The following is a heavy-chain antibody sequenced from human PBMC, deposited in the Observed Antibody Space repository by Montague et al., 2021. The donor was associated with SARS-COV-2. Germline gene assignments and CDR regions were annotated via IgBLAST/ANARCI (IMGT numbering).Heavy chain of an antibody. D-gene: IGHD3-16*01. CDR3: ARAPFMITFGGVITRLRGYYFDY. CDR2: IYYSGST. Sequence: SETLSLTCTVSGGSISSGSYYWGWIRQPPGKGLEWIGSIYYSGSTYYNPSLKSRVTISVDTSKNQFSLKLSSVTAADTAVYYCARAPFMITFGGVITRLRGYYFDYWGQGTLVTVSS. V-gene: IGHV4-39*07. CDR1: GGSISSGSYY. J-gene: IGHJ4*02.